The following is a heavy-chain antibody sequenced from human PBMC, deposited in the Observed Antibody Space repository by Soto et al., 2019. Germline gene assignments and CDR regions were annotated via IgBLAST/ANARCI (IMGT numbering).Heavy chain of an antibody. CDR1: GGSVSVGSHY. Sequence: SETLSLTCTVSGGSVSVGSHYWSWIRQPPGKGLEWIAYIYHSGSTDYNPSLKSRVTISVDLSRNQFSLRLDSLTAADTAVHYCERDRPDDPNSFDAFDLWGQGTMVT. J-gene: IGHJ3*01. CDR2: IYHSGST. CDR3: ERDRPDDPNSFDAFDL. V-gene: IGHV4-61*01.